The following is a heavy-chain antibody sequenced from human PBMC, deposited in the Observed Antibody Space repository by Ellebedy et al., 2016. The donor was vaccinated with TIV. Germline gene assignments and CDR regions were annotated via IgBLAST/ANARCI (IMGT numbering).Heavy chain of an antibody. J-gene: IGHJ4*02. V-gene: IGHV3-48*02. D-gene: IGHD3-10*01. CDR3: ARDKSDYYGSGSFSFDY. CDR2: ISGRSATK. Sequence: GESLKISCAASGFTFSIYNMNWVRQAPGKGLEWVSYISGRSATKYYADSVNGRFTISSDDAKNSLYLQMNSLRDEDTAVYYCARDKSDYYGSGSFSFDYWGQGILVTVSS. CDR1: GFTFSIYN.